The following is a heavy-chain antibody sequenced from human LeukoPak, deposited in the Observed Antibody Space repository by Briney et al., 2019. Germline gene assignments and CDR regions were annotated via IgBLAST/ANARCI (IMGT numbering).Heavy chain of an antibody. CDR1: GFTFSSYA. CDR2: ISGSGGST. V-gene: IGHV3-23*01. CDR3: ARDLAWGAFDY. D-gene: IGHD7-27*01. J-gene: IGHJ4*02. Sequence: GGSLRLSCAASGFTFSSYAMSWVRQAPGKGLEWVSAISGSGGSTYYADSVKGRFTISRDDSKNTLSLQMNSLRVEDTATYYCARDLAWGAFDYWGQGTLVTVSS.